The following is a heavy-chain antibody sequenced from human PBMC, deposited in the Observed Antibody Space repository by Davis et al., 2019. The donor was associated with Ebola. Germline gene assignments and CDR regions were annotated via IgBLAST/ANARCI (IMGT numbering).Heavy chain of an antibody. Sequence: GGSLRLSCAAPGFTFSSYAMTWVRQAPGKGLEWVSTISGSTGNTHYADSVKGRFTISRDNSKNTLYLQMNSLRAEDTAVYYCARGQGYNFGSAFDIWGQGTMVTVSS. D-gene: IGHD5-18*01. CDR1: GFTFSSYA. CDR2: ISGSTGNT. CDR3: ARGQGYNFGSAFDI. J-gene: IGHJ3*02. V-gene: IGHV3-23*01.